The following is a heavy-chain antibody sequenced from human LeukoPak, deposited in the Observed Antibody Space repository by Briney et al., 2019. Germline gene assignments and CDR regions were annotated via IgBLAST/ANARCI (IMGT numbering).Heavy chain of an antibody. D-gene: IGHD5-12*01. CDR3: ARVGGYDRIVDAFDI. V-gene: IGHV4-59*01. CDR1: GGSISSYY. Sequence: PSETLSLTCTVSGGSISSYYWSWIRQPPGKGLEWIGYIYYSGSTNYNPSLKSRVTISVDTSKNQFSLKLSSVTAADTAVYYCARVGGYDRIVDAFDIWGQGTMVTVSS. CDR2: IYYSGST. J-gene: IGHJ3*02.